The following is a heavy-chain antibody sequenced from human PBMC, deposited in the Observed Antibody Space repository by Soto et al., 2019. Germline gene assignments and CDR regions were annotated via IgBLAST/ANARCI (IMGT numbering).Heavy chain of an antibody. V-gene: IGHV1-18*01. CDR2: ISAYNGNT. Sequence: ASVKVSCKASGYTFTSYGISWVRQAPGQGLEWMGWISAYNGNTNYAQKFQGRVTITADKSTSTAYMELSSLRSEDTAVYYCIAVAGTAANRFDYWGQGTLVTVSS. D-gene: IGHD6-19*01. J-gene: IGHJ4*02. CDR3: IAVAGTAANRFDY. CDR1: GYTFTSYG.